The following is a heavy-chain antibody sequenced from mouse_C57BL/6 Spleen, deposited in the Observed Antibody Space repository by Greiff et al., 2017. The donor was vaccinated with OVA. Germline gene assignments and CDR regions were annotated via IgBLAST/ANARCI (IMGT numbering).Heavy chain of an antibody. CDR3: VREGGGNYGYFDV. CDR1: GFSFNSYA. CDR2: IRSKSNNYAT. Sequence: EVKLQESGGGLVQPKGSLKLSCAASGFSFNSYAMTWVRQAPGKGLEWVARIRSKSNNYATYYADSVKDRFTISRDDSESMLYLQMNKLKTEDTAMYYCVREGGGNYGYFDVWGTGTTVTVSS. J-gene: IGHJ1*03. D-gene: IGHD2-1*01. V-gene: IGHV10-1*01.